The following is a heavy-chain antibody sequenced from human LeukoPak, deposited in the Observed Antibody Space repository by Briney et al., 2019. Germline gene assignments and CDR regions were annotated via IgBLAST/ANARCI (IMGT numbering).Heavy chain of an antibody. Sequence: SVKVSCKASGGTFSSYAISWVRQAPGQGLEWMGRIIPIFGIANYAQKFQGRVTITADKSTSTAYMELSSLRSEDTAVYYCARGRQITRDTPEDIVVPLGFDPWGQGTLVTVSS. V-gene: IGHV1-69*04. J-gene: IGHJ5*02. CDR2: IIPIFGIA. CDR1: GGTFSSYA. CDR3: ARGRQITRDTPEDIVVPLGFDP. D-gene: IGHD2-2*01.